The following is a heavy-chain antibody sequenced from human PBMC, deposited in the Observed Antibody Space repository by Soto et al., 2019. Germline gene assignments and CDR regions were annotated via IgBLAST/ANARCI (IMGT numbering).Heavy chain of an antibody. Sequence: PGGSLRLSCAASGFTFSSYGMHWVRQAPGKGLEWVAVISYDGSNKYYADSVKGRFTISRDNSKNTLYLQMNSLRAEDTAVYYCAKTAVAGTLGLDWGQGTLVTVSS. CDR2: ISYDGSNK. J-gene: IGHJ4*02. CDR1: GFTFSSYG. D-gene: IGHD6-19*01. V-gene: IGHV3-30*18. CDR3: AKTAVAGTLGLD.